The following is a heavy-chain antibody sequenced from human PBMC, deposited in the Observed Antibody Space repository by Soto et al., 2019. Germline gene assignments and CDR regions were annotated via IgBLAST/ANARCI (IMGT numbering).Heavy chain of an antibody. D-gene: IGHD2-2*01. CDR1: GFTFSSYA. CDR3: ARYIPGVCYYGMDV. Sequence: EVQLLESGGGLVQPGGSLRLSCAASGFTFSSYAMKWVRQAPGQGLEWVSLIGESGTPTYYADSVKGRFTISRDNSGNTLFLEMYSLRAEDTAVYYCARYIPGVCYYGMDVWGQGTTVTVSS. J-gene: IGHJ6*02. CDR2: IGESGTPT. V-gene: IGHV3-23*01.